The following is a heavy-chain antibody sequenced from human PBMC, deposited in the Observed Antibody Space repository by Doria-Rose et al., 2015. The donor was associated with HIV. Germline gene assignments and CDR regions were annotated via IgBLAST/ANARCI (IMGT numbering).Heavy chain of an antibody. J-gene: IGHJ4*02. D-gene: IGHD6-13*01. CDR2: IFSDDER. CDR1: GVSLSSPGMG. CDR3: ARIKSSRWYHKYYFDF. Sequence: QESGPVLVKPTETLTLTCTVSGVSLSSPGMGVSWIRQPPGKALEWPANIFSDDERSYKTSLKSRLTISRGTSKRQVVLTMTDMDPVDTATYYCARIKSSRWYHKYYFDFWGQGTLVIVSA. V-gene: IGHV2-26*01.